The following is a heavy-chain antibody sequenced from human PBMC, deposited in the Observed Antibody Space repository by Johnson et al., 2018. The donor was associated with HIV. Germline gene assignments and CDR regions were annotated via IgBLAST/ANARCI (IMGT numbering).Heavy chain of an antibody. Sequence: VQLVESGGGVVQPGGSLRLSCAASGFSFSTYTMHWVRPAPGKGLEWVALISYDGSNKYYADSVKGRFTISRENAKNSLYLQMNSLRAEDTAVYYCARDPSGGWEPVSAFDIWGRGTMVTVSS. CDR3: ARDPSGGWEPVSAFDI. CDR1: GFSFSTYT. D-gene: IGHD1-26*01. V-gene: IGHV3-30-3*01. CDR2: ISYDGSNK. J-gene: IGHJ3*02.